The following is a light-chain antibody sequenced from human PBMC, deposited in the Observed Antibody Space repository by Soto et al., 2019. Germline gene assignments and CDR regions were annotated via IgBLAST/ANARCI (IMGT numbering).Light chain of an antibody. CDR3: LLYYGGAQLI. Sequence: QAVVTQEPSLTVCPGGTVTLTCASSTGAVTGGYYPNWFQRKPGQAPRPLIYSTSNKHSWTPARFSGSLLGGKAALTLSGVQPEDEAEYYCLLYYGGAQLIFGGGTQLTVL. CDR2: STS. CDR1: TGAVTGGYY. J-gene: IGLJ2*01. V-gene: IGLV7-43*01.